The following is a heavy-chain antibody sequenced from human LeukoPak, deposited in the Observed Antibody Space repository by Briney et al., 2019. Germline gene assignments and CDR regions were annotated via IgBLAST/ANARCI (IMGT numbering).Heavy chain of an antibody. CDR2: ISSDASDI. D-gene: IGHD5-24*01. Sequence: GGSPRLSCAASGFTFNSFSMDWVRQTPGKGLEWVSSISSDASDIFYADSVKGRFTVSRDNAKKSLFLQMNSLRADDTAVYXCARELSGDGYNPLAFWGQGTMVTVSS. V-gene: IGHV3-21*01. CDR3: ARELSGDGYNPLAF. CDR1: GFTFNSFS. J-gene: IGHJ1*01.